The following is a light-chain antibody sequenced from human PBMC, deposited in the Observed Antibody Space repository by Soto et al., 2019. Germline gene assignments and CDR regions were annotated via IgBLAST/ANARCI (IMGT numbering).Light chain of an antibody. CDR2: TVN. CDR1: SSDVGGYKY. Sequence: CVLTKPASVKRSHGGWISITRNGTSSDVGGYKYVSWYQQHPGKAPKLLIYTVNNRPSGVSNRFSGSKSGNTASLTISGLQAEDEADYYCNSYTSSSSYVFGTGTKVTVL. V-gene: IGLV2-14*01. J-gene: IGLJ1*01. CDR3: NSYTSSSSYV.